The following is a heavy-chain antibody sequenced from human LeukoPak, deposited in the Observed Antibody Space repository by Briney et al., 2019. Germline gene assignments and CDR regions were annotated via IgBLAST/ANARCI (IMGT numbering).Heavy chain of an antibody. CDR3: ARGAYYYDSSGYEGHFDY. J-gene: IGHJ4*02. V-gene: IGHV4-39*07. Sequence: SETLSLTCTVSGGSIRSSYYYWGWIRQPPGKGLEWIGSIYDSGSTYYNPSLKSRVTISVDTSKNQFSLKLSSVTAADTAVYYCARGAYYYDSSGYEGHFDYWGQGTLVTVSS. CDR2: IYDSGST. D-gene: IGHD3-22*01. CDR1: GGSIRSSYYY.